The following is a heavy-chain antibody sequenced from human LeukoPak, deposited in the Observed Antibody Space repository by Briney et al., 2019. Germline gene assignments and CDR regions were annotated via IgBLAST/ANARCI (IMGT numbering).Heavy chain of an antibody. J-gene: IGHJ5*02. D-gene: IGHD2-2*01. CDR2: INHSGST. V-gene: IGHV4-34*01. CDR1: GGSFGGYY. CDR3: ARVKYQLRILGWFDP. Sequence: SETLSLTCAVYGGSFGGYYWSWIRQPPGKGLEWIGEINHSGSTNYNPSLKSRVTISVDTSKNQFSLKLSSVTAADTAVYYCARVKYQLRILGWFDPWGQGTLVTVSS.